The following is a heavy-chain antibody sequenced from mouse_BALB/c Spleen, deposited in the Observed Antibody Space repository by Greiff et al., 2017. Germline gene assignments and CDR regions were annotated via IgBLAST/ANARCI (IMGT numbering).Heavy chain of an antibody. CDR3: AREDTLYFDY. CDR1: GFTFSSYA. D-gene: IGHD5-1-1*01. J-gene: IGHJ2*01. CDR2: ISSGGST. Sequence: EVMLVESGGGLVKPGGSLKLSCAASGFTFSSYAMSWVRQTPEKRLEWVASISSGGSTYYPDSVKGRFTISRDNARNILYLQMSSLRSEDTAMYYCAREDTLYFDYWGQGTTLTVSS. V-gene: IGHV5-6-5*01.